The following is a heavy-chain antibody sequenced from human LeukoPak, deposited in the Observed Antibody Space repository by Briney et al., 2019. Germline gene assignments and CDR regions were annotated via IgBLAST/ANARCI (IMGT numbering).Heavy chain of an antibody. D-gene: IGHD6-13*01. V-gene: IGHV3-30*02. Sequence: GGSLRLSCAASGFTFSSYGMHWVRQAPGKGLEWVAFIRYDGSNKYYADSVKGRFTISRDNSKNTRYLQMNSLRAEDTAVYYCARDAGFAAADNWFDPWGQGTLVTVSS. CDR2: IRYDGSNK. CDR1: GFTFSSYG. CDR3: ARDAGFAAADNWFDP. J-gene: IGHJ5*02.